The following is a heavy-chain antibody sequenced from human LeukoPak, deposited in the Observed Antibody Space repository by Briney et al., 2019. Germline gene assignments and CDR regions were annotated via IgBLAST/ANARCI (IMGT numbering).Heavy chain of an antibody. Sequence: GGTLRLSCAASGFTFSSYSMNWVRQAPGKGLEWVSSIDSSTSYIYYADSVKGRFTISRDNAKNSLYLQMNSLRAEDTAVYYCARDMPCSSTSCPLDYWGQGTLVTVSS. CDR2: IDSSTSYI. V-gene: IGHV3-21*01. CDR3: ARDMPCSSTSCPLDY. J-gene: IGHJ4*02. CDR1: GFTFSSYS. D-gene: IGHD2-2*01.